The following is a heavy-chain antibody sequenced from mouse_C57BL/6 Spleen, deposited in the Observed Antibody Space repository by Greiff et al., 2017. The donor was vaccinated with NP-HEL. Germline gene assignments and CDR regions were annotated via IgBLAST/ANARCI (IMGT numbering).Heavy chain of an antibody. Sequence: QVQLKQSGPELVKPGASVKISCKASGYAFSSSWMNWVKQRPGKGLEWIGRIYPGDGDPNYNGKFKGKATLTADKSSSTAYMQLSSLTSEDSAVYFCARETSIYYGSSYEFAYWGQGTLVTVSA. V-gene: IGHV1-82*01. D-gene: IGHD1-1*01. J-gene: IGHJ3*01. CDR3: ARETSIYYGSSYEFAY. CDR1: GYAFSSSW. CDR2: IYPGDGDP.